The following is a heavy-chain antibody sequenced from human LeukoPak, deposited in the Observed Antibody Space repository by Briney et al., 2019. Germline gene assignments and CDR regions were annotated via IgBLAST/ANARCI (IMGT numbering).Heavy chain of an antibody. CDR3: ARVDWDSSGWYRRHFDY. V-gene: IGHV4-31*03. Sequence: SETLSLTCTVSGGSISSGGYYWSWIRQHPGKGLEWIGYIYYSGSTYYNPSLKSRVTISVDTSKNQFSLKLSSVTAGDTAVYYCARVDWDSSGWYRRHFDYWGQGTLVTVSS. CDR2: IYYSGST. J-gene: IGHJ4*02. CDR1: GGSISSGGYY. D-gene: IGHD6-19*01.